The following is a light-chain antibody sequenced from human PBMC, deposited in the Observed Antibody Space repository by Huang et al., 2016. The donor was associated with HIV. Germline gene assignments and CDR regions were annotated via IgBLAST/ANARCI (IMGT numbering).Light chain of an antibody. Sequence: DIVMTQYPDSLSVSLGERATIYCKSSQIILYSLNNMNYVAWFQQKPGLPPKLLLYGAHTRDSGIPERFSGSWSVTDFTLTSNNLHPDDVATYYCQQYYQNPQTFGQGT. CDR1: QIILYSLNNMNY. J-gene: IGKJ5*01. CDR3: QQYYQNPQT. V-gene: IGKV4-1*01. CDR2: GAH.